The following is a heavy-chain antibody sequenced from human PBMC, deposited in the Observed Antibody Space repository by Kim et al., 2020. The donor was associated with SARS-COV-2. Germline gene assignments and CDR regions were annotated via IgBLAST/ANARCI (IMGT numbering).Heavy chain of an antibody. V-gene: IGHV3-23*03. D-gene: IGHD3-9*01. Sequence: GGSLRLSCAASGFPFSSYAMGWVRQAPGKGLEWVSAFYSDASGTYYADSVKGRFTIYRDNSKNTLSLQMNSLRAEDTAIYYCARLGKEDWLAKYYFDHCGRGTLVTVSS. J-gene: IGHJ4*02. CDR1: GFPFSSYA. CDR3: ARLGKEDWLAKYYFDH. CDR2: FYSDASGT.